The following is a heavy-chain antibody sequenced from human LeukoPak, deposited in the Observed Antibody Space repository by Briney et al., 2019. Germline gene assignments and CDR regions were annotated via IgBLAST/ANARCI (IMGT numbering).Heavy chain of an antibody. D-gene: IGHD1-26*01. J-gene: IGHJ4*02. CDR1: GFTFSSHS. V-gene: IGHV3-21*01. CDR3: ARDMRGSYCSCFDY. CDR2: ISSSSSYI. Sequence: GGSLRLSCAASGFTFSSHSMNWVRQAPGKGLEWVSSISSSSSYIYYADSVKGRFTISRDNAKNSLYLQMNSLRAEDTAVYYCARDMRGSYCSCFDYWGQGTLVTVSS.